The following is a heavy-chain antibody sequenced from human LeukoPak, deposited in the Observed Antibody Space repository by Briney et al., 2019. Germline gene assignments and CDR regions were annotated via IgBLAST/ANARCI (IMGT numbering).Heavy chain of an antibody. J-gene: IGHJ4*02. V-gene: IGHV4-34*01. CDR2: INHSGST. CDR1: GGSFSGYF. D-gene: IGHD3-22*01. Sequence: TSETLSLTCAVYGGSFSGYFWSWIRQPPGKGLEWIGEINHSGSTNYSPSLKSRVTISVDTSKNQFSLELSSVTAVDTAVYYCARANYYDSSGYRYWGQGTLVTVSS. CDR3: ARANYYDSSGYRY.